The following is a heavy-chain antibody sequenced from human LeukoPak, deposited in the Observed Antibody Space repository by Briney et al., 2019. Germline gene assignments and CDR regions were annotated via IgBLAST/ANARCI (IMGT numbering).Heavy chain of an antibody. D-gene: IGHD2-21*02. Sequence: SETLSLTCTVSGYSISSGYYWGWIRQPPGKGLEWIGSIYHSGSTYYNPSLKSRVTISVDTSKNQFSLKLSSVTAADTAVYYCARDQVVVTAQRRYNWFDPWGQGTLVTVSS. CDR3: ARDQVVVTAQRRYNWFDP. CDR1: GYSISSGYY. J-gene: IGHJ5*02. V-gene: IGHV4-38-2*02. CDR2: IYHSGST.